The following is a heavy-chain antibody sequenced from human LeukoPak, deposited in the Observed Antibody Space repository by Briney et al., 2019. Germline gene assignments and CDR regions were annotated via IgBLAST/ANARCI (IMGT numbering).Heavy chain of an antibody. CDR1: GFTFSSYS. CDR3: AREYSSSWYETFDY. CDR2: ISSSSSYI. D-gene: IGHD6-13*01. J-gene: IGHJ4*02. Sequence: PGGSLRLSCAASGFTFSSYSMNWVRQAPGKGLEWVSSISSSSSYIYYADSVKGRFTISRDNAKNSLYLQMNSLRAEDTAVYYCAREYSSSWYETFDYWGQGTLVTVSS. V-gene: IGHV3-21*01.